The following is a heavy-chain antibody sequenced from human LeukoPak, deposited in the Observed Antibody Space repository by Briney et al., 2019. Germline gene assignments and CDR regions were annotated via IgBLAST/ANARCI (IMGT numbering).Heavy chain of an antibody. D-gene: IGHD3-10*01. CDR1: GFTVSGNY. CDR2: ISSDGSYK. Sequence: GGSLRLSCAVSGFTVSGNYMSWVRQAPGKGLEWVAVISSDGSYKYYADSVKGRFTISRDNSKNTLYLQMNSLRAEDTAVYYCARAPTYGPGSSFDYWGQGTLVTVSS. V-gene: IGHV3-30*03. J-gene: IGHJ4*02. CDR3: ARAPTYGPGSSFDY.